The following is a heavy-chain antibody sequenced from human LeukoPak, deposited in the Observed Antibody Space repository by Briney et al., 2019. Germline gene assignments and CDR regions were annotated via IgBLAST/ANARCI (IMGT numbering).Heavy chain of an antibody. CDR2: ISGSGGST. V-gene: IGHV3-23*01. CDR3: AKDLSLPNKRDY. J-gene: IGHJ4*02. CDR1: GVTFSSYA. Sequence: PGGSLRLSCAASGVTFSSYAMSWGRQAPGKGRGWVSAISGSGGSTYYEDSVKGRFTISRENSKNTLYLQMNSLRAEDTAVYYCAKDLSLPNKRDYWGQGTLVTVSS.